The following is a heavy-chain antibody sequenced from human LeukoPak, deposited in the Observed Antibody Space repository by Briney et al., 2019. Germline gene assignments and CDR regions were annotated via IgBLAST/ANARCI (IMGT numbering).Heavy chain of an antibody. V-gene: IGHV1-8*01. D-gene: IGHD1-26*01. CDR3: ARGLIVGASSPFDY. CDR1: GYSFTNYD. J-gene: IGHJ4*02. Sequence: GASVKVSCKTSGYSFTNYDINWVRQATGQGLEWMGWMNPNSGNTGYAQKFQGRVTMTRNTSISTAYMELSSLRSEDTAVYYCARGLIVGASSPFDYWGQGTLVTVSS. CDR2: MNPNSGNT.